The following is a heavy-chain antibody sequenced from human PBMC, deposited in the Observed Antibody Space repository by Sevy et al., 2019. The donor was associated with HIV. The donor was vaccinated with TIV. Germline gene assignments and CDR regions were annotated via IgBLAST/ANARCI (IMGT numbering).Heavy chain of an antibody. J-gene: IGHJ3*02. D-gene: IGHD3-22*01. CDR1: GGTFTSYG. Sequence: ASVKVSCKASGGTFTSYGISWVRQAPGQGLEWMGTYIPIFATTNYEQKFQGRVTISADESTSTTYMELNSLRSEDTAVYFCARLYHDSRAVQAFDIWGQGTTVTVSS. CDR2: YIPIFATT. V-gene: IGHV1-69*13. CDR3: ARLYHDSRAVQAFDI.